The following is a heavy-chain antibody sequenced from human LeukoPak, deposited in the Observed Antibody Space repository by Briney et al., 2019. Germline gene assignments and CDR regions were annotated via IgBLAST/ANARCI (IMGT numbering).Heavy chain of an antibody. J-gene: IGHJ5*01. CDR3: VRDRLSNDYAHNCFDS. Sequence: GGSLRLSCAASGFTFNNHWMHWVHQAPGKGLVWVSHINFDGSTTTYADSVKGRFTISRDNANNTLFLYMNSLRAEDTAVYYCVRDRLSNDYAHNCFDSWGQGTLVTVSS. V-gene: IGHV3-74*01. D-gene: IGHD4-17*01. CDR1: GFTFNNHW. CDR2: INFDGSTT.